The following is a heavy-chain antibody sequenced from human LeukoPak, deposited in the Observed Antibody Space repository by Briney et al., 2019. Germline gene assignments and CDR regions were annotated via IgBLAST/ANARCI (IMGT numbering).Heavy chain of an antibody. CDR1: GFTFSSYA. CDR2: TSGSGGST. D-gene: IGHD3-22*01. Sequence: GGSLRLSCAASGFTFSSYAMSWVRQAPGKGLEWVSATSGSGGSTYYADSVKGRFTISRDNSKNTLYLQMNSLRAEDTAVYYCVKTYYYDSSAPGDWGQGTLVTVSS. J-gene: IGHJ4*02. V-gene: IGHV3-23*01. CDR3: VKTYYYDSSAPGD.